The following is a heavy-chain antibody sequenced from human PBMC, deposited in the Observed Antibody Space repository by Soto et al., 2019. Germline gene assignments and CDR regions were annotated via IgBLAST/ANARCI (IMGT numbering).Heavy chain of an antibody. CDR2: IYYSGST. D-gene: IGHD3-22*01. J-gene: IGHJ5*02. Sequence: SETLSLTCTVSGGSISSYYWSWIRQPPGKGLEWIGYIYYSGSTNYNPSLKSRVTISVDTSKNQFSLKLSSVTAADTAVYYCARVKGYYANWFDPWGQGTLVTVSS. CDR1: GGSISSYY. CDR3: ARVKGYYANWFDP. V-gene: IGHV4-59*01.